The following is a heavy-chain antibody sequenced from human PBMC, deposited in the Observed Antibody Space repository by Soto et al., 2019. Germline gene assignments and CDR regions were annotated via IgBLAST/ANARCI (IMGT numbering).Heavy chain of an antibody. CDR2: IYYSGST. J-gene: IGHJ5*02. CDR1: GGSISSYY. Sequence: SETLSLTGTVSGGSISSYYWSWIRQPPGKGLEWIGYIYYSGSTNYNPSLKSRVTISVDTSKNQFSLKLSSVTAADTAVYYCARTRVNYDILTGYSPSWFDPWGQGTLVTVS. CDR3: ARTRVNYDILTGYSPSWFDP. V-gene: IGHV4-59*01. D-gene: IGHD3-9*01.